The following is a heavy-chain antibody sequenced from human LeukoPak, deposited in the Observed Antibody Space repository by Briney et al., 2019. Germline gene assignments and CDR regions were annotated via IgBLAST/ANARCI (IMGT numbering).Heavy chain of an antibody. D-gene: IGHD5-24*01. V-gene: IGHV1-18*01. Sequence: GASVKVSCKASGYTFTSYGISWVRQAPGQGLEWMGWISAYNGNTNYAQKLQGRVTMTTDTSTSTAYMELRSLRSDDTAVYYCARSRLQFHLYYYYYYMDVWGKGTTVTVSS. CDR1: GYTFTSYG. CDR3: ARSRLQFHLYYYYYYMDV. J-gene: IGHJ6*03. CDR2: ISAYNGNT.